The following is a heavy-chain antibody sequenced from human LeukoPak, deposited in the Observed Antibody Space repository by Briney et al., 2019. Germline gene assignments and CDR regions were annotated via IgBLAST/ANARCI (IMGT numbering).Heavy chain of an antibody. D-gene: IGHD5/OR15-5a*01. J-gene: IGHJ4*02. V-gene: IGHV1-46*01. CDR3: ARESGHLRPGLDY. Sequence: ASVKVSCKASGYTFTSYGISWVRQAPGQGLEWMGIINPSGGSTSYAQKFQGRVTMTRDTSTSTVYMELSSLRSEDTAVYYCARESGHLRPGLDYWGQGTLVTVSS. CDR2: INPSGGST. CDR1: GYTFTSYG.